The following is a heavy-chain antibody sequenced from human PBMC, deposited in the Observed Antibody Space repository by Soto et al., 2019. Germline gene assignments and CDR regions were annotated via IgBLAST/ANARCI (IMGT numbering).Heavy chain of an antibody. CDR1: GFTFSSYG. V-gene: IGHV3-30*18. CDR3: AKGLDLDY. J-gene: IGHJ4*02. CDR2: ISYDGSNK. Sequence: AVGSLRLSCAASGFTFSSYGMHWVRQAPGKGLEWVAVISYDGSNKYYADSVKGRFTISRDNSKNTLYLQMNSLRAEDTAVYYCAKGLDLDYWGQGTLVTVSS.